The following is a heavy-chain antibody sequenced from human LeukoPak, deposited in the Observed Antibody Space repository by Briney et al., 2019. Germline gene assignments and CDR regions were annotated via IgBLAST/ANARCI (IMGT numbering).Heavy chain of an antibody. CDR3: ARENVEDLDY. CDR1: GFTFSSYG. Sequence: GRSLRLSCAASGFTFSSYGMHWVRQAPGKGLEWVAVISYDGSNKYYADSVKGRFTISRDNSKNTLHLQMNSLRAEDTAVYYCARENVEDLDYWGQGTLVTVS. V-gene: IGHV3-30*03. CDR2: ISYDGSNK. J-gene: IGHJ4*02.